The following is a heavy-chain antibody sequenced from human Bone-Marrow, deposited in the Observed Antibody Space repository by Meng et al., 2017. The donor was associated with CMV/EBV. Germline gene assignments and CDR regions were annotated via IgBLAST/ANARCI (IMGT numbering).Heavy chain of an antibody. CDR2: IYYSGST. J-gene: IGHJ6*02. CDR3: ARTTVTTKGYYYGMDV. CDR1: GGSISSYY. D-gene: IGHD4-11*01. Sequence: SETLSLTGTVSGGSISSYYWSWIRQPPGKGLEWIGYIYYSGSTNYNPSLKSRVTISVDTSKNQFSLKLSSVTAADTAVYYCARTTVTTKGYYYGMDVWGQGTTVAVSS. V-gene: IGHV4-59*01.